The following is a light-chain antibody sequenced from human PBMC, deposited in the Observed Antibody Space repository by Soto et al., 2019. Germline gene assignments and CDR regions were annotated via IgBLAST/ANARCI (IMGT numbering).Light chain of an antibody. V-gene: IGLV2-11*01. Sequence: QSALTQPRSVSGSPGQSVTISCTGTSSDVGGFNYVSWYQQHPGKAPKLMIYDVTKRPSGVPDRFSGSRSGYTASLTISGLQAEDEADYYCCSYAVSNTFAFGTGTKVTVL. CDR2: DVT. J-gene: IGLJ1*01. CDR3: CSYAVSNTFA. CDR1: SSDVGGFNY.